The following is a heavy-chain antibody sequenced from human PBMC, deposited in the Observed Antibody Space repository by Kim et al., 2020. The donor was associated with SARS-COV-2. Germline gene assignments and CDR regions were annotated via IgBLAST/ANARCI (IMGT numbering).Heavy chain of an antibody. J-gene: IGHJ4*02. CDR3: ARGRYYYDSSGYFDY. V-gene: IGHV1-24*01. Sequence: QKFQGRVTMTEDTSTDTAYMELSSLRSEDTAVYYCARGRYYYDSSGYFDYWGQGTLVTVSS. D-gene: IGHD3-22*01.